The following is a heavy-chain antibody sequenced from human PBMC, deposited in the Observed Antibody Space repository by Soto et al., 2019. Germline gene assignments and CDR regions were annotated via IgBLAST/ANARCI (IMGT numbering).Heavy chain of an antibody. J-gene: IGHJ4*02. CDR2: IKEDGSDK. V-gene: IGHV3-7*01. CDR3: ARGRSTDY. Sequence: DVQLLESGGALVQPGESLRLSCAASGFTFETYWMTWARQAPGKGLELVANIKEDGSDKTYVDSVKGRFTVSRDNTKDFLFLQMNSLRDEDTAVYYCARGRSTDYCGQGTLVIVSS. CDR1: GFTFETYW.